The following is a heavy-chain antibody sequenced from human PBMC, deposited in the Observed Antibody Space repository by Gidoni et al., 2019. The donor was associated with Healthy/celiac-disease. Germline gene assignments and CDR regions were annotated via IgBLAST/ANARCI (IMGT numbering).Heavy chain of an antibody. D-gene: IGHD2-8*01. CDR3: AKGIEMVYATSFDY. CDR2: ISWDGGST. J-gene: IGHJ4*02. V-gene: IGHV3-43*01. CDR1: GFTFEDYT. Sequence: EVQLVEYGGVVVQPGGSLRLSCAASGFTFEDYTMHWVRQVPGKGLEWVSLISWDGGSTYYADSVKGRFTISRDNSKNSLYLQMNSLRTEDTALYYCAKGIEMVYATSFDYWGQGTLVTVSS.